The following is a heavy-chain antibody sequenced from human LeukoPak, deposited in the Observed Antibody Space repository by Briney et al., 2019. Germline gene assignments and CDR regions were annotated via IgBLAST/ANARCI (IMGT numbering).Heavy chain of an antibody. J-gene: IGHJ6*03. CDR2: IYYSGST. CDR1: GDSISTSSYY. V-gene: IGHV4-39*02. D-gene: IGHD3-9*01. Sequence: SETLSLTCSVSGDSISTSSYYWGWIRQPPGKGLEWIGTIYYSGSTYYNPSLTSRVTISVDTSKNQFSLKLSSVTAADTAVYYCAREDPDILTGSMDVWGKGTTVTISS. CDR3: AREDPDILTGSMDV.